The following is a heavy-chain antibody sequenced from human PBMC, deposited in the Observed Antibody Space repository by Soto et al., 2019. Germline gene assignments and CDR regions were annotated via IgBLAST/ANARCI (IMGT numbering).Heavy chain of an antibody. D-gene: IGHD5-12*01. J-gene: IGHJ4*02. V-gene: IGHV3-23*01. CDR2: ISVSGDKT. CDR1: GYSFTAYI. Sequence: EVHLLESGGDLVQPGGSLRLSCAASGYSFTAYIMSWFRQAPGQGLEWVSAISVSGDKTYYADSVKGRSTISREDAKNTLYLQLNSLRVDDTAIYYCAKGGWLDDCGQGTLVTVSS. CDR3: AKGGWLDD.